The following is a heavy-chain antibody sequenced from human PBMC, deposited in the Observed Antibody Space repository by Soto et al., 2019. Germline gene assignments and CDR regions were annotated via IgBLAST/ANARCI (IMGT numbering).Heavy chain of an antibody. J-gene: IGHJ3*02. D-gene: IGHD3-9*01. CDR3: ARGRKNYDILTGYYYPQAFDI. CDR2: IYYSGST. V-gene: IGHV4-39*07. Sequence: SETLSLTCTVSGGSISSSSYYWGWIRQPPGKGLEWIGSIYYSGSTYYNPSLKSRVTISVDTSKNQFSLKLSSVTAADTAVYYCARGRKNYDILTGYYYPQAFDIWGQGTMVTVSS. CDR1: GGSISSSSYY.